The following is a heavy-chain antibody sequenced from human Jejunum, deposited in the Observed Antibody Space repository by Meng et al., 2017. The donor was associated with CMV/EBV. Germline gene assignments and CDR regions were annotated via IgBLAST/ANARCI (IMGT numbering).Heavy chain of an antibody. V-gene: IGHV3-74*01. CDR1: GFTFSSYW. D-gene: IGHD3-3*01. J-gene: IGHJ4*02. Sequence: LILSCAASGFTFSSYWIHWVRQAPGKGLVWVSSISNIWSFKACADSVKGRFTVSRDNAKNTAYLQMNSLTVEDAAVYYCGDFEAGWGQGTLVTVSS. CDR2: ISNIWSFK. CDR3: GDFEAG.